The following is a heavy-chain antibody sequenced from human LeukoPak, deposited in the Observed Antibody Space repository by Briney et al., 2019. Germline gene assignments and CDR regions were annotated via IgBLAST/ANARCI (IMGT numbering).Heavy chain of an antibody. CDR1: GFIFSTNA. CDR3: ASSSGRFDY. Sequence: GGSLRLSCAASGFIFSTNAMNWVRQAPGKGLEWVSSISSSSSYIYYADSVKGRFTISRDNAKNSLYLQMNSLRAEDTAVYYCASSSGRFDYWGQGTLVTVSS. J-gene: IGHJ4*02. V-gene: IGHV3-21*01. D-gene: IGHD1-26*01. CDR2: ISSSSSYI.